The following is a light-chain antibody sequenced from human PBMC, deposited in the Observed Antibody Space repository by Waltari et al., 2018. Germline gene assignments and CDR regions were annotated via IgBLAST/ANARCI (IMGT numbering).Light chain of an antibody. CDR2: RNS. J-gene: IGLJ3*02. Sequence: QSVLTQPPSASGAPGQRVTISCPGSSSNIGAGYDVPRYQHLPGTAPKLLIYRNSNRPSGVPDRFSGSKSGTSASLAITGLQAEDEADYYCQSYDSKLSGSVFGGGTKLTVL. CDR3: QSYDSKLSGSV. V-gene: IGLV1-40*01. CDR1: SSNIGAGYD.